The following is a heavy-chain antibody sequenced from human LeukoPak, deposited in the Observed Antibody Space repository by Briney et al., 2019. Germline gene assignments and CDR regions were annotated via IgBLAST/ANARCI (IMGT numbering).Heavy chain of an antibody. CDR2: ISGSGGST. Sequence: GGSLRLSCAASGFTFSGYAMNWVRQAPGKGLEWVSSISGSGGSTYYADSVKGRFTISRDNSKNTLYLQMNSLRAEDTAVSYCAKLCCYDSSGYFDYWGQGTLVTVSS. V-gene: IGHV3-23*01. J-gene: IGHJ4*02. D-gene: IGHD3-22*01. CDR1: GFTFSGYA. CDR3: AKLCCYDSSGYFDY.